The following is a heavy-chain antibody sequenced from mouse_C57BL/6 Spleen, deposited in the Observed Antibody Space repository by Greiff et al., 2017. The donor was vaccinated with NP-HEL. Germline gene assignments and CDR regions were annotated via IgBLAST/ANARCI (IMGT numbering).Heavy chain of an antibody. J-gene: IGHJ2*01. Sequence: VQLQQSGPELVRPGVSVKISCKGSGYTFTDYAMHWVNQSHAKSLEWIGVISTYFGDASYIQKFKDKATMTVYKSSSTAYMDLARLASEVSAVYYSARRLGIFDYWGQGTTLTVSS. CDR3: ARRLGIFDY. D-gene: IGHD4-1*01. CDR2: ISTYFGDA. CDR1: GYTFTDYA. V-gene: IGHV1-67*01.